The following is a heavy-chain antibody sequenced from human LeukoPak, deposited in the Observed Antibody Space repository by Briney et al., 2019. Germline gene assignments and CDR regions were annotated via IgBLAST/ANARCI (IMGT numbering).Heavy chain of an antibody. CDR3: AKDIGQWLTTEGCDY. V-gene: IGHV3-9*01. CDR1: GFTFNIFG. J-gene: IGHJ4*02. Sequence: GGSLRLSCTASGFTFNIFGMHWVRQAPGKGLEWVSGISWNSGSIVYADSVKGRFTISRDNAKNSLYLQMNSLRAEDTALYYCAKDIGQWLTTEGCDYWGQGTLVTVSS. CDR2: ISWNSGSI. D-gene: IGHD6-19*01.